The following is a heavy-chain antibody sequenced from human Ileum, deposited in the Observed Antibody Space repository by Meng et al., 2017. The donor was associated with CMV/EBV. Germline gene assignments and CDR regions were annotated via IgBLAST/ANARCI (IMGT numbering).Heavy chain of an antibody. D-gene: IGHD4-17*01. CDR3: ARAGDYRFEY. Sequence: GGSRRLSCAASGFTFSSYWMHWVRQDQERGLVGVSRINTDGSTTNYADSVRGRFTISRDDAKNTVYLEMSSLRVEDTAVYYCARAGDYRFEYWGQGTLVTVSS. CDR1: GFTFSSYW. CDR2: INTDGSTT. J-gene: IGHJ4*02. V-gene: IGHV3-74*01.